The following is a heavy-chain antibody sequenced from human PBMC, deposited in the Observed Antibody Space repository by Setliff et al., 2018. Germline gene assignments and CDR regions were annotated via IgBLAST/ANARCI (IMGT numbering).Heavy chain of an antibody. CDR3: ARDPLTTNRRRAFDI. J-gene: IGHJ3*02. Sequence: PSETLSLTCTVSGGSISRGDYYWSWIRQHPGKGLEWIGYIYYSGSTYYNPSLKSRITISVDTSKNQFSLKLSSVTAADTAVYYCARDPLTTNRRRAFDIWGQGTMVTVSS. CDR1: GGSISRGDYY. D-gene: IGHD4-17*01. CDR2: IYYSGST. V-gene: IGHV4-31*03.